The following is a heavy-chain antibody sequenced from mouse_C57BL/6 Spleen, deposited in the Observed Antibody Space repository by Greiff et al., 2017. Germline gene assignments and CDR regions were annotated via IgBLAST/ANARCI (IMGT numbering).Heavy chain of an antibody. CDR2: IDPSDSDT. J-gene: IGHJ2*01. CDR3: ARLALGTLDY. V-gene: IGHV1-52*01. Sequence: QVQLQQPGAELVRPGSSVKLSCKASGYTFTSYWMHWVKQRPIQGLEWIGNIDPSDSDTHYNQKFKDKATLTVDKSSSTAYMQLSSLTSEDSAVYYCARLALGTLDYWGQGTTVTVSA. CDR1: GYTFTSYW. D-gene: IGHD2-14*01.